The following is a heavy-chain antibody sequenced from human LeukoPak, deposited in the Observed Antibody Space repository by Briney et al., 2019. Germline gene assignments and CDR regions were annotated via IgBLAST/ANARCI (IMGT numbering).Heavy chain of an antibody. D-gene: IGHD6-13*01. J-gene: IGHJ4*02. CDR3: ARDDGSSWYGEGYFDY. CDR2: ISYDGSNK. V-gene: IGHV3-30-3*01. Sequence: PGGSLRLSCAASRFTFSDYAMHWVRQAPGRGLEWVAAISYDGSNKYYADSVKGRFTISRDNSKNTLYLQLNSLRAEDTALYYCARDDGSSWYGEGYFDYWGQGTLVTVSS. CDR1: RFTFSDYA.